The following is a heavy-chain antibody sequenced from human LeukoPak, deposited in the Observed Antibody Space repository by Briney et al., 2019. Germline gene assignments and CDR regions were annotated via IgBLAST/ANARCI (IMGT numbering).Heavy chain of an antibody. J-gene: IGHJ5*02. D-gene: IGHD6-13*01. Sequence: SETLSLTCTVSGGSMSGYFWNWLRQFPGKGLEWIVYINNVGTTNYNPSLKSRVTVSLDWSKNRFSLRLSSVTVADTAVYYCARPPRIAAAGPLSWFDPWGQGTLVTVSS. CDR2: INNVGTT. V-gene: IGHV4-59*08. CDR3: ARPPRIAAAGPLSWFDP. CDR1: GGSMSGYF.